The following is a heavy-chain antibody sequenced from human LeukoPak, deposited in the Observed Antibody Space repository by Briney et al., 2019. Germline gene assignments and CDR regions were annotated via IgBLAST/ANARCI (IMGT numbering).Heavy chain of an antibody. CDR1: RFTFTNYA. Sequence: GGSLRLSCAASRFTFTNYAMNWVRQAPGKGLEWVSAISGSGGTTDYADSVRGRFTISRDNSKNTLYLQMNSLRAEDTAVYYCAKNPVQLLSYGESFYFDSWGQGTLVTVSS. CDR2: ISGSGGTT. J-gene: IGHJ4*02. V-gene: IGHV3-23*01. CDR3: AKNPVQLLSYGESFYFDS. D-gene: IGHD3-10*01.